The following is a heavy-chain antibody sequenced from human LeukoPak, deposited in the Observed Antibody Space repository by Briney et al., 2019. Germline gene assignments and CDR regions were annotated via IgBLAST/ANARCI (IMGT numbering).Heavy chain of an antibody. V-gene: IGHV4-59*01. CDR2: IYYSGST. J-gene: IGHJ6*02. D-gene: IGHD3/OR15-3a*01. CDR3: ARGNPSSRRASWTYKYGMDV. CDR1: GGSISSYY. Sequence: PSETLSLTCTVSGGSISSYYWSWIRQPPGKGLEWIGYIYYSGSTNYNPSLKSRVTISVDTSKNQFSLKLSSVTAADTAVYYCARGNPSSRRASWTYKYGMDVWGQGTMVTV.